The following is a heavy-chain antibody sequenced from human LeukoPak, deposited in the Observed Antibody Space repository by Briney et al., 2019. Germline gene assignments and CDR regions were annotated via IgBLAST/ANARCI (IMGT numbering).Heavy chain of an antibody. CDR2: IRSKAYGGTT. Sequence: PGGSLRLSCTASGFTFGDYAMSWVRQAPGKGLEWVGFIRSKAYGGTTEYAASVKGRFTISRDDSKSIAYLQMNSLKTEDTAVYYCTRVPDGYNYPLYYYYYMDVWGKGTTVTISS. V-gene: IGHV3-49*04. J-gene: IGHJ6*03. CDR1: GFTFGDYA. D-gene: IGHD5-24*01. CDR3: TRVPDGYNYPLYYYYYMDV.